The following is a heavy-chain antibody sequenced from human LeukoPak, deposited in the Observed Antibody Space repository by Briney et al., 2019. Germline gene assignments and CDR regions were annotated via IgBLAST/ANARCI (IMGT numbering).Heavy chain of an antibody. D-gene: IGHD6-19*01. CDR2: INSDGSST. Sequence: GGSLRLSCAASGFTFSSYWMHWVRQAPGKGLVWVSRINSDGSSTSYADSVKGRFTISRDNDKNTLYLQMNSLRAEDTAVYYCARSSSVWYGYFQHWGQGTLVTVSS. J-gene: IGHJ1*01. V-gene: IGHV3-74*01. CDR3: ARSSSVWYGYFQH. CDR1: GFTFSSYW.